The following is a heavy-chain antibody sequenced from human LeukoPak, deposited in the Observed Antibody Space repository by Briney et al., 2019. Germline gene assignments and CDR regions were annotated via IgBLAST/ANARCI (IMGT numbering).Heavy chain of an antibody. CDR1: GFIFSNYG. V-gene: IGHV3-23*01. J-gene: IGHJ4*02. Sequence: GGSLRLSCAASGFIFSNYGMNWVRQAPGKGLEWVSAISGGGGSTYYADSVKGRFTISRDNSKNTLYLQMNSLRAEDTAVYYCAKADSSGWYRSPFDYWGQGTLVTVSS. D-gene: IGHD6-19*01. CDR2: ISGGGGST. CDR3: AKADSSGWYRSPFDY.